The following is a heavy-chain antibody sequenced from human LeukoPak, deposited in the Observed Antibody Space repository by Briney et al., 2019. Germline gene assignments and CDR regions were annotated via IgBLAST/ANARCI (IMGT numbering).Heavy chain of an antibody. CDR2: ISSSSSYT. J-gene: IGHJ4*02. Sequence: GGPLRLSCAASGFTFSDYYMSWIRQAPGKGLEWVSYISSSSSYTNYADSVKGRFTISRDNAKNSLYLQMNSLRAEDTAVYYCARVVAVAGDFDYWGQGTLVTVSS. V-gene: IGHV3-11*06. CDR1: GFTFSDYY. D-gene: IGHD6-19*01. CDR3: ARVVAVAGDFDY.